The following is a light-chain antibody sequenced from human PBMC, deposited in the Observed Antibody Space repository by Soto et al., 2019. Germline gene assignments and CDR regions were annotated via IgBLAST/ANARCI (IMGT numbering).Light chain of an antibody. J-gene: IGKJ2*01. CDR2: GAS. CDR1: QSVSSSY. V-gene: IGKV3-20*01. Sequence: EIVLTQSPATLSLSPGERATLSCRARQSVSSSYLAWYQQKPGQAPRLLIYGASSRATGIPDRFSGSWSGTDFTLTISRLEPEDFAVYYCQQNGSSYTFGQGTKLEIK. CDR3: QQNGSSYT.